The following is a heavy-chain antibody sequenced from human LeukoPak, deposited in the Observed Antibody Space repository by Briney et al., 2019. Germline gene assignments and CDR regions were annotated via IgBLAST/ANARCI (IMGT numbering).Heavy chain of an antibody. D-gene: IGHD5-24*01. V-gene: IGHV3-30-3*01. Sequence: GGSLRLSCVASGFTFTKYAMDWVRQAPGKGLEWVASISYDDTNKAYSDSVKGRFTVSRDKSNNTLYLQMNSLRAEDTGVYYCARDRGWQQFDYWGQGTLVTVSS. J-gene: IGHJ4*01. CDR3: ARDRGWQQFDY. CDR2: ISYDDTNK. CDR1: GFTFTKYA.